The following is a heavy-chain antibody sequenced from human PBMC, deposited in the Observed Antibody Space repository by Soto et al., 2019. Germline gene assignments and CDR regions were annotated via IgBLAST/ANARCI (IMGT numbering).Heavy chain of an antibody. J-gene: IGHJ6*03. D-gene: IGHD1-1*01. CDR1: VGSIGSSGYY. V-gene: IGHV4-39*01. CDR3: ARQVQRCSTTYYCFYSYMDV. Sequence: QLQLQESGPGLVKPSETLSLTCTVSVGSIGSSGYYWGWVRQPPGKGREWIGSIYYSGSAYYNPSLKSRVTMSEDTSRNQFSLDLNSVTAADTAIYSCARQVQRCSTTYYCFYSYMDVWGKGTTVTVSS. CDR2: IYYSGSA.